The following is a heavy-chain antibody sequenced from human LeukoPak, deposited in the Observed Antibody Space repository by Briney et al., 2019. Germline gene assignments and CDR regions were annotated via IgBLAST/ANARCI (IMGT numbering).Heavy chain of an antibody. CDR3: ARGPDGGSGYGYFDY. J-gene: IGHJ4*02. V-gene: IGHV4-39*07. CDR1: GGSISSSSYY. Sequence: SETLSLTCTVSGGSISSSSYYWGWIRQPPGKGLEWIGSIYYSGSTYYNPSLKSRVTISVDTSKNQFSLKLSSVTAADTAVYYCARGPDGGSGYGYFDYWGQGTLVTVSS. D-gene: IGHD3-22*01. CDR2: IYYSGST.